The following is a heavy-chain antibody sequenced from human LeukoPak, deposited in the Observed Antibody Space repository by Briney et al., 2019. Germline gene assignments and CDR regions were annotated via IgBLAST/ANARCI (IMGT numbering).Heavy chain of an antibody. CDR2: INPNSGGT. J-gene: IGHJ4*02. CDR3: TRGPATGSFDY. V-gene: IGHV1-2*02. CDR1: GYTFTGYY. Sequence: ASVKVSCKASGYTFTGYYMHWVRQAPGQGLEWMGWINPNSGGTNYAQQFQDRVTMTRDTSISTVYIELSRLRSDDTAVYYCTRGPATGSFDYWGQGTLVTVSS. D-gene: IGHD6-13*01.